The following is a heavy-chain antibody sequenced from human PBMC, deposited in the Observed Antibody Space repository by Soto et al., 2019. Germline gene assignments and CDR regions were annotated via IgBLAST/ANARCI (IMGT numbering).Heavy chain of an antibody. D-gene: IGHD5-12*01. Sequence: QVQLVQSGAEVQRPGASVRISCEASGYTFTTYYIHWMRQAPGQGLEWMGIINPSGGSTYYTQKFQGRVAMTRDTSTSTVYMELSSLRSDDTAVYYCARGGGRDGYNLVYWGQGTLVTVSS. J-gene: IGHJ4*02. CDR1: GYTFTTYY. V-gene: IGHV1-46*01. CDR3: ARGGGRDGYNLVY. CDR2: INPSGGST.